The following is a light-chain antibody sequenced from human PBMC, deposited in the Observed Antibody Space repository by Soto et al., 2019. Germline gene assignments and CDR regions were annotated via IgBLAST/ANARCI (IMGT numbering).Light chain of an antibody. CDR1: SSDVGVSRS. J-gene: IGLJ1*01. CDR3: CSYEGRFF. CDR2: DVT. V-gene: IGLV2-11*01. Sequence: QSALTQPRSVSGSPGQSVTISCTGTSSDVGVSRSVSWYQQHPGKAPKLIISDVTKRPSRVPYRFSGSKSGNTASLTISGLQAADQDDYYCCSYEGRFFFGTGPKDTVL.